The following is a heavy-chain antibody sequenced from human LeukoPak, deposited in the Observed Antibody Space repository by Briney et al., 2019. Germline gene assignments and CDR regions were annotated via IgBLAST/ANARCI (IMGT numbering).Heavy chain of an antibody. V-gene: IGHV3-30-3*01. CDR3: AKDQIAVGDY. CDR2: ISYDGSNK. J-gene: IGHJ4*02. CDR1: GFTFSSYA. D-gene: IGHD6-19*01. Sequence: GGSLRLSCAASGFTFSSYAMHWVRQAPGKGLEWVAVISYDGSNKYYADSVKGRFTISRDNSKNTLYLQMNSLRAEDTAVYYCAKDQIAVGDYWGQGTLVTVSS.